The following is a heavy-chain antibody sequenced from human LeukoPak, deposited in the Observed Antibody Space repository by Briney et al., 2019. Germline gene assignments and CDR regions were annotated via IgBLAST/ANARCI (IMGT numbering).Heavy chain of an antibody. CDR1: GYTFTSYG. V-gene: IGHV1-18*01. CDR3: ARIGYSVGYWFDP. J-gene: IGHJ5*02. Sequence: ASVKVSCKDSGYTFTSYGISWVRQAPGPGLEWMGWISAYNGNTNYAQKLQARVTMTTDTSTSTAYMELRSLRSDDTAVYYCARIGYSVGYWFDPWGQGSLVTVSS. D-gene: IGHD2-15*01. CDR2: ISAYNGNT.